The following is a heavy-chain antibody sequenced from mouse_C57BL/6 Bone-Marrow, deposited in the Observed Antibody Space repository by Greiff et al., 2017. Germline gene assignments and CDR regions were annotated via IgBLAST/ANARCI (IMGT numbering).Heavy chain of an antibody. Sequence: VQLQQSGPVLVKPGASVKMSCKASGYTFTDYYMNWVKQSHGKSLEWIGVINPYNGGTSYNQKFKGKATLTVDKSSSTAYMELNSLTSEDSAVYYGARGPFDGLFDYWGQGTTLTVSS. CDR2: INPYNGGT. V-gene: IGHV1-19*01. D-gene: IGHD2-3*01. CDR1: GYTFTDYY. J-gene: IGHJ2*01. CDR3: ARGPFDGLFDY.